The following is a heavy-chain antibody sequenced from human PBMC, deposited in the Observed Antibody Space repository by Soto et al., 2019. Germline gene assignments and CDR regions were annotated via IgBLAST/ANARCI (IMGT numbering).Heavy chain of an antibody. Sequence: ASVKVSCTASGYTFTGYYMHWVRQAPGQGLEWMGWINPNSGGTNYAQKFQGWVTMTRDTSISTAYMELSRLRSDDTAVYYCARDRSSGWYNFDYWGQGTLVTVSS. CDR2: INPNSGGT. CDR1: GYTFTGYY. J-gene: IGHJ4*02. CDR3: ARDRSSGWYNFDY. V-gene: IGHV1-2*04. D-gene: IGHD6-19*01.